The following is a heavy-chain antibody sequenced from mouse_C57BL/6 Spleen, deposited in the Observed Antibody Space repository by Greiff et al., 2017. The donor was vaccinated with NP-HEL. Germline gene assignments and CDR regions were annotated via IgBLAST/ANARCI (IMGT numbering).Heavy chain of an antibody. CDR1: GFTFSSYA. V-gene: IGHV5-9-1*02. D-gene: IGHD2-3*01. CDR2: ISSGGDYI. J-gene: IGHJ3*01. CDR3: TRDRGDDGYLAY. Sequence: EVQVVESGEGLVKPGGSLKLSCAASGFTFSSYAMSWVRQTPEKRLEWVAYISSGGDYIYYADTVKGRFTISRDNARNTLYLQMSSLKSEDTAMYYWTRDRGDDGYLAYWGQGTLVTVSA.